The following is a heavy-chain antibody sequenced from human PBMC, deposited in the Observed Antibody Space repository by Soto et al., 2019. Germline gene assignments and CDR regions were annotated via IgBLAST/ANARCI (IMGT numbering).Heavy chain of an antibody. V-gene: IGHV4-34*01. CDR1: GGSFSGYY. CDR3: ARGLRWRTSSIDY. J-gene: IGHJ4*02. CDR2: INHSGST. D-gene: IGHD4-17*01. Sequence: PSETLSLTCAVYGGSFSGYYWSWIRQPPGKGLEWIGEINHSGSTNYNPSLKSRVTISVDTSKNQFSLKLSSVTAADTAVYYCARGLRWRTSSIDYWGQGTLVT.